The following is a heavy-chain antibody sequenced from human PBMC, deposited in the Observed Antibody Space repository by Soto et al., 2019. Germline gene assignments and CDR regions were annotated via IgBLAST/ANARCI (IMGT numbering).Heavy chain of an antibody. CDR3: ARGGIFYGEVYYYYGMDV. CDR2: INPNSGGT. CDR1: GYTFTGYY. J-gene: IGHJ6*02. Sequence: ASVKVSCKASGYTFTGYYMHWVRQAPGQGLEWMGWINPNSGGTNYAQKFQGRVTMTRDTSISTAYMELSRLRSDDTAVYYCARGGIFYGEVYYYYGMDVWGQGTTVTVSS. V-gene: IGHV1-2*02. D-gene: IGHD4-17*01.